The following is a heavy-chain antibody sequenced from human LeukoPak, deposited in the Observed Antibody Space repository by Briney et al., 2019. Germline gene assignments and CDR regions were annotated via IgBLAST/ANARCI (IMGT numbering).Heavy chain of an antibody. V-gene: IGHV4-59*01. CDR2: IYYSGST. CDR3: ARRPSPGAFDI. CDR1: GGSISSYY. D-gene: IGHD3-10*01. Sequence: PSETLSLTCTVSGGSISSYYWSWIRQPPGKGLEWIGYIYYSGSTNSNPSLKSRVTISVDTSKNQFSLKLSSVTAADTAVYDCARRPSPGAFDIWGEGTMVTVSS. J-gene: IGHJ3*02.